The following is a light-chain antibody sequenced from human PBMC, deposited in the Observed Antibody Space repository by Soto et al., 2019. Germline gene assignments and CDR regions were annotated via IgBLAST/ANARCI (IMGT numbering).Light chain of an antibody. J-gene: IGKJ5*01. CDR3: QQYGSSEII. CDR2: GAS. V-gene: IGKV3-20*01. Sequence: IVLTQSPGTLSLSPGERATLSCRASQSVRSSYLAWYQQKPGQAPRLLIYGASSRATGIPDRFSGSGSGTDFTLTISRLEPEDFAVFYCQQYGSSEIIFGQGTRLEIK. CDR1: QSVRSSY.